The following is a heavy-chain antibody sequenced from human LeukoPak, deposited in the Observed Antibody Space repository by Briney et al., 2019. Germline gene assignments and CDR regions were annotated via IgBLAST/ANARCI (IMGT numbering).Heavy chain of an antibody. J-gene: IGHJ4*02. CDR2: IFRGGNT. CDR3: VRGAGEQWLLF. Sequence: GGSLRLSCAASGFTVSSNHTSWVRQAPGKGLEWVSVIFRGGNTNYADSVQGRFTISRDNSKNTLYLQMNSLRAEDTALYYCVRGAGEQWLLFWGQGTLVTVSS. CDR1: GFTVSSNH. V-gene: IGHV3-66*01. D-gene: IGHD6-19*01.